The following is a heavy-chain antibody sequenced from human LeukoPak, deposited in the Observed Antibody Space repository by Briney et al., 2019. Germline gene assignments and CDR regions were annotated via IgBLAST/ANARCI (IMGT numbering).Heavy chain of an antibody. CDR1: GHTFTGYY. J-gene: IGHJ4*02. Sequence: ASVKVSCKASGHTFTGYYTHWVRQAPGQGLEWMGWINPNSGGTNYAQKFQGRVTMTRDTSISTAYMELSRLRSDDTAVYYCARDYEWLRLRYYFDYWGQGTLVTVSS. D-gene: IGHD5-12*01. CDR3: ARDYEWLRLRYYFDY. CDR2: INPNSGGT. V-gene: IGHV1-2*02.